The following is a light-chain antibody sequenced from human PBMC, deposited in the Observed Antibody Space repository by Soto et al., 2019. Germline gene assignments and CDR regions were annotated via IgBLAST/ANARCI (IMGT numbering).Light chain of an antibody. CDR1: QDISSY. CDR3: QQLNSYPRT. Sequence: IQLTQSPSSLSASVGDRVTTTCRASQDISSYLAWYQQKPGKAPKVLIYAASTLHSWAPSRFSGSGSGTDFTLTISSLQPEDFATYYCQQLNSYPRTFGGGTKVDIK. CDR2: AAS. V-gene: IGKV1-9*01. J-gene: IGKJ4*01.